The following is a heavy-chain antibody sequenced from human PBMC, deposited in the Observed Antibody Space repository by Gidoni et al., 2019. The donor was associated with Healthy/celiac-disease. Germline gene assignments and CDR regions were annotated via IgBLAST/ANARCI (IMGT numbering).Heavy chain of an antibody. CDR1: GFSFSSYS. V-gene: IGHV3-21*01. D-gene: IGHD6-19*01. CDR3: ARDSIAVAGTLPY. CDR2: ISSSSSYI. Sequence: EVQLVESGGGLVKPGGSLRLSCAASGFSFSSYSMNWVRQAPGKGLEWVSSISSSSSYIYYADSVKGRFTISRDNAKNSLYLQMNSLRAEDTAVYYCARDSIAVAGTLPYWGQGTLVTVSS. J-gene: IGHJ4*02.